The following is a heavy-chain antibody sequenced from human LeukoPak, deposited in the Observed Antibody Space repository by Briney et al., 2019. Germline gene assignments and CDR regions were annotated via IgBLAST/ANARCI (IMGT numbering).Heavy chain of an antibody. Sequence: GGSLRLSCAASGFTSSSYSMNWVRQAPGKGLEWVSSISSSSSYIYYADSVKGRLTISRDNAKNSLYLQMNSLRAEDTAVYYCARDWGGYFDYWGQGTLVTVSS. D-gene: IGHD3-16*01. CDR2: ISSSSSYI. V-gene: IGHV3-21*01. J-gene: IGHJ4*02. CDR3: ARDWGGYFDY. CDR1: GFTSSSYS.